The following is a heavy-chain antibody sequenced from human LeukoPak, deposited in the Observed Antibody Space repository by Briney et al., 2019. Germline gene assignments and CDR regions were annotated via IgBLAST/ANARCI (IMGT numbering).Heavy chain of an antibody. J-gene: IGHJ6*02. CDR3: AKPGFSVVRGIINHYYYGLDV. V-gene: IGHV3-74*01. CDR1: GFIFSSCW. Sequence: GGSLRLSCAASGFIFSSCWMHWVRQTPGKGLVWVSRINSDGSIINYADSVKGRFTMSRDNAKNTLYLQMNSLRDEDTAVYFCAKPGFSVVRGIINHYYYGLDVWGQGTTVTVSS. CDR2: INSDGSII. D-gene: IGHD3-10*01.